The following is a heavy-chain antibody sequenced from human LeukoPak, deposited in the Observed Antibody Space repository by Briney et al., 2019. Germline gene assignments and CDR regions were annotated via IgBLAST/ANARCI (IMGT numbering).Heavy chain of an antibody. V-gene: IGHV1-69*13. Sequence: SVKVSCKASGGTFSSYAISWVRQAPGQGLEWMGGIIPIFGTANYAQKFQGRVTITADESTSTAYMELSSLRSEDTAVYYCARAVRTDYYDSSGLNWFDPWAREPWSPSPQ. CDR3: ARAVRTDYYDSSGLNWFDP. CDR2: IIPIFGTA. D-gene: IGHD3-22*01. J-gene: IGHJ5*02. CDR1: GGTFSSYA.